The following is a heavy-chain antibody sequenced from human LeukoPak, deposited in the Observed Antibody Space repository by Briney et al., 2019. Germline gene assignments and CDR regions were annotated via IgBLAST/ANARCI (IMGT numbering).Heavy chain of an antibody. CDR1: GDSINSDY. Sequence: SETLSLTCTVSGDSINSDYWSWIRQPPGKGLEWIGYIYSSGSTNYNPSLKSRVTISVHTSKNQLSLKLSSVTAADTAVYYCARRHGDYGFGGFDPWGQGTLVTVSS. D-gene: IGHD4-17*01. CDR2: IYSSGST. CDR3: ARRHGDYGFGGFDP. J-gene: IGHJ5*02. V-gene: IGHV4-59*01.